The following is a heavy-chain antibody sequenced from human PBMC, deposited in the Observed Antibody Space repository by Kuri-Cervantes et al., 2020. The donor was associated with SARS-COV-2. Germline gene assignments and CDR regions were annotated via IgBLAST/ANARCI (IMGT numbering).Heavy chain of an antibody. CDR1: GFTFSSYA. CDR3: ASSRASTIFGPGYLGWFDP. D-gene: IGHD3-3*01. Sequence: GESLKISCAAAGFTFSSYAMHWVRQAPGKGLEWVAVISYDGSNKYYADSVKGRFTISRDNSKTTLYLQMNSLRAEDTAVYYCASSRASTIFGPGYLGWFDPWGQGTLVTVSS. CDR2: ISYDGSNK. V-gene: IGHV3-30-3*01. J-gene: IGHJ5*02.